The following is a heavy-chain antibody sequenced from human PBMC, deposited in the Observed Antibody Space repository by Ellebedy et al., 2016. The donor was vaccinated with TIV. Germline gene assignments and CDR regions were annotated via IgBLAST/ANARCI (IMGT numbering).Heavy chain of an antibody. V-gene: IGHV4-59*01. D-gene: IGHD3-10*01. J-gene: IGHJ6*02. CDR3: ARYYYGSGSYRDYYYGLDV. CDR1: GGSINSYY. CDR2: IFYNGNT. Sequence: MPSETLSLTCTVSGGSINSYYWNWIRQPPGKGLEWMGFIFYNGNTNYNPSLKSRVTISIDTSANQFSLRLTSMTAADTAVYYCARYYYGSGSYRDYYYGLDVWGQGTTVTVSS.